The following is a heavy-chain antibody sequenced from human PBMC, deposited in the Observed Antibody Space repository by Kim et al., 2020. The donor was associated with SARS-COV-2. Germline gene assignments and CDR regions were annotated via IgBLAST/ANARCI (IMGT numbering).Heavy chain of an antibody. J-gene: IGHJ6*02. V-gene: IGHV4-39*01. D-gene: IGHD3-22*01. Sequence: YTPSLRARVTISVDTSTNQFSLKLSSVTAADTAVYYCARHGSSGSYGMDVWGQGTTVTVSS. CDR3: ARHGSSGSYGMDV.